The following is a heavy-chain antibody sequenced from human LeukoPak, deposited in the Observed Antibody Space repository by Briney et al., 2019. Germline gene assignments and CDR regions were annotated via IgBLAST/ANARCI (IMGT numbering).Heavy chain of an antibody. CDR3: ARDVGFD. J-gene: IGHJ4*02. CDR2: IFYTGST. D-gene: IGHD6-25*01. Sequence: KPSETLSLTCTVSGGSVNSDNYYWGWIRQPPGRGLEWIGYIFYTGSTNYNPSLKSRVTISVDTSKNQFSLKVSSVTAADTAVYYCARDVGFDWGQGTLVTASS. V-gene: IGHV4-61*01. CDR1: GGSVNSDNYY.